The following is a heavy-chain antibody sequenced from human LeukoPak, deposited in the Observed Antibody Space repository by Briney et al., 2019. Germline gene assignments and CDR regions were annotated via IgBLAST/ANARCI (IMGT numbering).Heavy chain of an antibody. Sequence: SETLSLTCAVYGGSFSGYYWSWIRQPPGKGLEWIGYIYYSGSTNYNPSLKSRVTISVDTSKNQFSLKLSSVTAADTAVYYCARDGYYDFWSGGADAFDIWGQGTMVTVSS. V-gene: IGHV4-59*08. D-gene: IGHD3-3*01. CDR3: ARDGYYDFWSGGADAFDI. CDR2: IYYSGST. CDR1: GGSFSGYY. J-gene: IGHJ3*02.